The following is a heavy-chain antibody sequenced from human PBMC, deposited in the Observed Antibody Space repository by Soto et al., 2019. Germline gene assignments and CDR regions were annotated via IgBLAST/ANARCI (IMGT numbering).Heavy chain of an antibody. CDR3: AREKLRLEIYYYVMAV. CDR1: GYTFTSYA. CDR2: INAGNGNT. V-gene: IGHV1-3*01. J-gene: IGHJ6*01. Sequence: ASVKVSCKASGYTFTSYAMHWVRQAPRQRLEWMGWINAGNGNTKYSQKFQGRVTITRDTSASTAYMELSSLRSEDTAVYYCAREKLRLEIYYYVMAVWGQSTSVNVS. D-gene: IGHD6-25*01.